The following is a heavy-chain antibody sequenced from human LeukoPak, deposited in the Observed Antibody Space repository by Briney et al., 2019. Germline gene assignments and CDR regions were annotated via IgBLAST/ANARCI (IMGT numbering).Heavy chain of an antibody. V-gene: IGHV3-33*01. Sequence: GGSLRLSCAASGFIFSSYGMHWVRQAPGKGLEWVAVIWYDGSNKYYADSVKGRFTISRDNTKNTLYPQMNSLRAEDTAVYYCARGLTVGSSGYFDYWGQGTLVTVSS. CDR2: IWYDGSNK. CDR1: GFIFSSYG. CDR3: ARGLTVGSSGYFDY. D-gene: IGHD3-22*01. J-gene: IGHJ4*02.